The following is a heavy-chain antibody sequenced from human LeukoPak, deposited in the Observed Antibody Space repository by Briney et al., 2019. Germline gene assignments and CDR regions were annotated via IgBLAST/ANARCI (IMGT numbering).Heavy chain of an antibody. Sequence: GGSLRLSCAASGFTFSSYGMHWVRQAPGKGLEWVAVISYDGSNKYYADSVKGRFTISRDNSKNTLYLQMNSLRAEDTAVYYCVRDAERGGDFDYWGQGTLVTVSS. CDR3: VRDAERGGDFDY. D-gene: IGHD2-21*01. CDR2: ISYDGSNK. V-gene: IGHV3-30*03. CDR1: GFTFSSYG. J-gene: IGHJ4*02.